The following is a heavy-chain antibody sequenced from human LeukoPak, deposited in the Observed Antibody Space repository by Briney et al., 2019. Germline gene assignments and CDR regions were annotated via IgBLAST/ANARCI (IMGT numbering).Heavy chain of an antibody. Sequence: GGSLRLSCAASGFTFSSYSMNWVRQAPGKGLEWVSSISSSSSYIYYADSVKGRFTISRDNAKNSLYLQMNSLRAEDTAVYYCARADIDYYGSGSYGYWGQGTLVTVSS. CDR2: ISSSSSYI. V-gene: IGHV3-21*01. D-gene: IGHD3-10*01. CDR1: GFTFSSYS. CDR3: ARADIDYYGSGSYGY. J-gene: IGHJ4*02.